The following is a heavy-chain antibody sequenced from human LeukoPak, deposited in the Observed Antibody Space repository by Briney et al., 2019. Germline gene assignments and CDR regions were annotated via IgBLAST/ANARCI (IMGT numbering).Heavy chain of an antibody. Sequence: SETLSLTCAVYGGSFSGYYWSWIRQPPGKGLEWIGEINHSGSTNYNPSLKSRVTISVDTSKNQFSLELSSVTAADTAVYYCARRRRPDIVVVVAATPYNWFDPWGQGTLVTVSS. CDR2: INHSGST. J-gene: IGHJ5*02. CDR1: GGSFSGYY. D-gene: IGHD2-15*01. V-gene: IGHV4-34*01. CDR3: ARRRRPDIVVVVAATPYNWFDP.